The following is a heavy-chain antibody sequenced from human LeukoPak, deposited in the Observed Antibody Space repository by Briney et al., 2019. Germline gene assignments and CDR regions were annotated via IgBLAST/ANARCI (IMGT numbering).Heavy chain of an antibody. D-gene: IGHD6-19*01. CDR1: GGSFSGYY. CDR3: ARVSSGWLFVFRRWFDP. V-gene: IGHV4-34*01. J-gene: IGHJ5*02. CDR2: INHSGST. Sequence: PSETLSLTCAVYGGSFSGYYWSWIRQPPGKGLEWIGEINHSGSTNYNPSLKSRVTISVDTSKSQFSLKLSSVTAADTAVYYCARVSSGWLFVFRRWFDPWGQGTLVTVSS.